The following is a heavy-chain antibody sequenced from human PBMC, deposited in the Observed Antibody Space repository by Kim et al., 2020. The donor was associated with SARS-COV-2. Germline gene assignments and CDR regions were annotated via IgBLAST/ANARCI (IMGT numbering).Heavy chain of an antibody. D-gene: IGHD3-16*01. Sequence: GGSLRLSCAASGFTFSSYAMSWVRQAPGKGLEWVSAISGSGGSTYYADSVKGRFTISRDNSKNTLYLQMNSLRAEDTAVYYCAKDPHGAVQGAEVDYWGQGTLVTVSS. CDR1: GFTFSSYA. CDR2: ISGSGGST. CDR3: AKDPHGAVQGAEVDY. J-gene: IGHJ4*02. V-gene: IGHV3-23*01.